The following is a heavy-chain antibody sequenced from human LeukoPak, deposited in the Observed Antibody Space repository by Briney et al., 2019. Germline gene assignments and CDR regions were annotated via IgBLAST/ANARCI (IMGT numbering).Heavy chain of an antibody. CDR2: ISHSGTT. V-gene: IGHV4-34*01. J-gene: IGHJ5*02. D-gene: IGHD6-6*01. Sequence: PSETLSLTCAVYGGSFGGYYWNWIRQPPGKGPEWIGEISHSGTTNYNPSLKSRVTISVDTSKNQFSLRLNSVTAADTAVYYCARASAYSTSSGVNLWGQGTLVTVSS. CDR1: GGSFGGYY. CDR3: ARASAYSTSSGVNL.